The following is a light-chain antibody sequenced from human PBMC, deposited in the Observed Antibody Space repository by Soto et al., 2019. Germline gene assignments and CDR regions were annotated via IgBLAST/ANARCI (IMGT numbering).Light chain of an antibody. Sequence: QSVLTQPPSLSAAPGQKVTISCSGSNSNIGINYVAWYQQFPGTAPNLLIYDNDKRPSGIPDRFSGSKSGTSATLGITGLQTGDEADYYCGTWDSSLSAVVFGGGTKLTVL. CDR1: NSNIGINY. V-gene: IGLV1-51*01. J-gene: IGLJ2*01. CDR2: DND. CDR3: GTWDSSLSAVV.